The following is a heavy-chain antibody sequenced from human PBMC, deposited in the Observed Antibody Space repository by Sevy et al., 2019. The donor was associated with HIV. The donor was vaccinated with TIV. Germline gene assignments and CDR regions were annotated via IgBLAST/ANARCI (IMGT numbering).Heavy chain of an antibody. CDR2: LSFGCGEI. V-gene: IGHV3-23*01. CDR1: GFTFSKYS. Sequence: GGSLRLSCAASGFTFSKYSMSWVRQPPGKGLEWVSTLSFGCGEINYAHSVKGRFTISRDNSKSSVYLQMNNLRPEDTAVYYCARAGCTKPHDYWGKGTLVTVSS. CDR3: ARAGCTKPHDY. J-gene: IGHJ4*02. D-gene: IGHD2-8*01.